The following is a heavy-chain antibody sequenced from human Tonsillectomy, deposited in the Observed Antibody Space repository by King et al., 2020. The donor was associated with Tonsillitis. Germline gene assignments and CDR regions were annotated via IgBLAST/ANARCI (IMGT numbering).Heavy chain of an antibody. Sequence: VQLVESGGGLVQPGGSLRLSCAASGFTFSSYDIHWVRQATGQGLEWVSIFGNDGDHYFPGSVMVRLTTSRENAKNYLYFQMNSLRAGDTAVYYCAREPKGYYYGMDVWGQGTTVTVSS. V-gene: IGHV3-13*05. CDR3: AREPKGYYYGMDV. CDR1: GFTFSSYD. J-gene: IGHJ6*02. CDR2: FGNDGDH.